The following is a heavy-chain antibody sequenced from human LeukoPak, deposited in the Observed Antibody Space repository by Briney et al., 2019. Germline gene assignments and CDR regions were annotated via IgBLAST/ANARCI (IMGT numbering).Heavy chain of an antibody. V-gene: IGHV1-46*01. CDR2: INPSGGST. CDR1: GYTFTSYY. D-gene: IGHD2-2*01. Sequence: ASVKVSCKASGYTFTSYYMHWVRQAPGQGLEWMGIINPSGGSTSYAQKFQGRVTMTRDTSTSTVCMELSSLRSEDTAVYYCAREMRYQLLHGSGGMDVWGQGTTVTVSS. J-gene: IGHJ6*02. CDR3: AREMRYQLLHGSGGMDV.